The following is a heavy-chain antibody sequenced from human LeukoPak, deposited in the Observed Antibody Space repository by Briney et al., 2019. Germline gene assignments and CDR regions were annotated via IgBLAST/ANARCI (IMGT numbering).Heavy chain of an antibody. V-gene: IGHV4-61*02. CDR3: ARRNDFDI. CDR1: GGSISSYSISNYY. CDR2: IFTSGST. Sequence: PSETPSLTCSVSGGSISSYSISNYYWNWIRQPAGKGLEWIGRIFTSGSTYYNPSLKSRVTMSLDTSKNQFSLKLSSVTAADTAVYYCARRNDFDIWGQGTMVTVSS. J-gene: IGHJ3*02.